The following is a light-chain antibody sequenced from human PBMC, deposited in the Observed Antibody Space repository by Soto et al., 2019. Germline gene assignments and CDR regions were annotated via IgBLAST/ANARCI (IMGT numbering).Light chain of an antibody. J-gene: IGKJ3*01. CDR1: RSITNW. Sequence: DIQMTQSPSTLSASVGDRVTLTCRASRSITNWLAWFQQKPGKAPKLLIYDASNLESGVPSRFSGSGSGTEFTLSICSLQPDDFGTYYCQQYSTDPFTFGPGTIVDLK. V-gene: IGKV1-5*01. CDR3: QQYSTDPFT. CDR2: DAS.